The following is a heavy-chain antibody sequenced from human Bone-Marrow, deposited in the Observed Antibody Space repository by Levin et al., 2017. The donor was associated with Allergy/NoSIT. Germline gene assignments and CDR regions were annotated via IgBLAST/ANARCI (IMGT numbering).Heavy chain of an antibody. D-gene: IGHD2-21*02. CDR2: IKQDGSEK. J-gene: IGHJ3*02. Sequence: GGSLRLSCAASGFTFSSYWMSWVRQAPGKGLEWVANIKQDGSEKYYVDSVKGRFTISRDNAKNSLYLQMNSLRAEDTAVYYCARDIETPPATTRLLEFYCGGDCYSGSDAFDSWGQGTMVTVSS. V-gene: IGHV3-7*04. CDR1: GFTFSSYW. CDR3: ARDIETPPATTRLLEFYCGGDCYSGSDAFDS.